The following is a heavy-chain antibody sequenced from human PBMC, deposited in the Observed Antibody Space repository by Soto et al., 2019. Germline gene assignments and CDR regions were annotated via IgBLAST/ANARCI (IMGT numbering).Heavy chain of an antibody. CDR3: ARDRVESGYPEYFQH. D-gene: IGHD3-22*01. V-gene: IGHV3-48*02. J-gene: IGHJ1*01. CDR1: GFTFSSYS. CDR2: ISSSSSTI. Sequence: PGGSLRLSCAASGFTFSSYSMNWVRQAPGKGLEWVSYISSSSSTIHYSDSVKGRFTISRDNAKNSLYLQMNSLRDEDTAVYYCARDRVESGYPEYFQHWGQGTLVTVSS.